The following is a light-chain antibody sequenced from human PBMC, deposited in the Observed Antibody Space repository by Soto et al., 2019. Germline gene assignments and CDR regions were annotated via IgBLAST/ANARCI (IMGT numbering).Light chain of an antibody. CDR2: KAS. J-gene: IGKJ1*01. Sequence: DIQMTQSPSTLSASVGDRVTITCRASQSIGSWLAWYQQKPGKAPKLLIYKASSLESGVPSRFSGCGSGTEFTLTISSLQPDDFASYYCQQYGSYSPWTFGQGTKVESK. V-gene: IGKV1-5*03. CDR3: QQYGSYSPWT. CDR1: QSIGSW.